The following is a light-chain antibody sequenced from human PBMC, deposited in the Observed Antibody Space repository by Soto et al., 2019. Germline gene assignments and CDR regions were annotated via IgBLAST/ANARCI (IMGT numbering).Light chain of an antibody. CDR3: QQYNSWYT. V-gene: IGKV3-15*01. CDR2: GVS. Sequence: EVVMTQSPATLSVSPGEGATLSCRASQSVGSNVAWYQQRPGQAPRLLTYGVSTRATGIPVRFSGSGSGTEFSLTISSPQSEGFAVYHWQQYNSWYTFGQGTKLEIK. J-gene: IGKJ2*01. CDR1: QSVGSN.